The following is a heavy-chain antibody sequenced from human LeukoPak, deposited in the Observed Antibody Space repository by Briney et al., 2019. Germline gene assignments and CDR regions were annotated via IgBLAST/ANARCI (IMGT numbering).Heavy chain of an antibody. J-gene: IGHJ4*02. CDR2: INPSGGST. Sequence: ASVKVSCKAFGYSFTSYYIHGVRQAPGQGLEWVGVINPSGGSTSYARKLQGRVTMTRDTSTSTVYMELTSLTSDDTAFYYCSRAKAAETFDDWGQGTLVTVSS. CDR3: SRAKAAETFDD. V-gene: IGHV1-46*01. D-gene: IGHD6-13*01. CDR1: GYSFTSYY.